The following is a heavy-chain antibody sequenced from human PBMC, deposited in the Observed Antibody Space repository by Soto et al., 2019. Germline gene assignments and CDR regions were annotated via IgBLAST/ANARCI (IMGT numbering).Heavy chain of an antibody. CDR3: AREGGNYYDSSGSVYYFDY. CDR2: INWNGGST. D-gene: IGHD3-22*01. CDR1: GFTFDDYG. Sequence: EVQLVESGGGVVRPGGSLRLSCAASGFTFDDYGMSWVRQAPGKGLEWVSGINWNGGSTGYADSVMGRFTISRDNAKNTLYLQKNSLRAEDTALYYCAREGGNYYDSSGSVYYFDYWGQGTLVTVSS. V-gene: IGHV3-20*04. J-gene: IGHJ4*02.